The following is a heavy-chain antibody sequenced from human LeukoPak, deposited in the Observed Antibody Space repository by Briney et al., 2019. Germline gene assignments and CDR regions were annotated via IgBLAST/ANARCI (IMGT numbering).Heavy chain of an antibody. J-gene: IGHJ4*02. CDR1: GFIFSTYA. V-gene: IGHV3-30*04. CDR2: ISYDGRNK. Sequence: PGGSLRLSCASSGFIFSTYAIHWVGQAPGKGLEWVAVISYDGRNKYYADSVKGRFTISRDNSRNTLYLQMNSLRADDTAVYYCAKDWANYFNYWGQGTLVSVSS. D-gene: IGHD3-16*01. CDR3: AKDWANYFNY.